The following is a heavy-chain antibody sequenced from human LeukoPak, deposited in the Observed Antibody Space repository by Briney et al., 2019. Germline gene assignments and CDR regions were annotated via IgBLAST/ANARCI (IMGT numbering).Heavy chain of an antibody. CDR1: GFTFSNYW. Sequence: PGGSLRLSCAASGFTFSNYWMSWVRQAPGKGLEWVANIKVDGSEKYYLDSVKGRFTISGDNAKNSVYLQMNSLRTEDTAVYYCARKTGMTGGAFEYWGQGTLVTVSS. CDR3: ARKTGMTGGAFEY. CDR2: IKVDGSEK. J-gene: IGHJ4*02. V-gene: IGHV3-7*03. D-gene: IGHD1-1*01.